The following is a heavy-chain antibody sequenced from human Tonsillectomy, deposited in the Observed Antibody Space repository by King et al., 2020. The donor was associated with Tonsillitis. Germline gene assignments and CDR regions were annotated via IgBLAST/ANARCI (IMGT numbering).Heavy chain of an antibody. Sequence: VQLQQWGAGLLKPSETLSLTCAVYGGSFSGPYWSWIRQPPGKGLEWIGEINHSGSTKYNPSLKSRVTMSVDTSKNQFSLKLSSVTAADTAVYYCANLLAIGVEGVYVWGQGTTVTVPS. V-gene: IGHV4-34*01. CDR2: INHSGST. D-gene: IGHD3-10*01. J-gene: IGHJ6*02. CDR3: ANLLAIGVEGVYV. CDR1: GGSFSGPY.